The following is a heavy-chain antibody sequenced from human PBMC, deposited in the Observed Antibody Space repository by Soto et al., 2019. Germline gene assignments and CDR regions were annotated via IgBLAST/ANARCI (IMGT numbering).Heavy chain of an antibody. Sequence: EVQLVQSGAEVKKPGESLRISCKGSGYSFTSYWISWVRQMPGKGLEWMGRSDPSDSYTNYSPSFQGQVTISADKSLSTSYLQWSSLKASDTAMYYCARLQAAAGDNDLTFDYWGQGTLVTVSS. D-gene: IGHD6-13*01. V-gene: IGHV5-10-1*01. CDR1: GYSFTSYW. CDR3: ARLQAAAGDNDLTFDY. J-gene: IGHJ4*02. CDR2: SDPSDSYT.